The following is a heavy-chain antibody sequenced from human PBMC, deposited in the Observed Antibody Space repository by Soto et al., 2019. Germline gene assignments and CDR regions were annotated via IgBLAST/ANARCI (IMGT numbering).Heavy chain of an antibody. Sequence: XXSLRLSFAASGFTFRNAWMHWVPQAPGKGLEWVGRIKSKTDGGTTDYAAPVKGRFTISRDDSKNTLYLQMNSLKPEDTAVYYCTTESIVPAATFLDPWGQGTLVTVSS. J-gene: IGHJ5*02. CDR2: IKSKTDGGTT. CDR3: TTESIVPAATFLDP. D-gene: IGHD2-2*01. V-gene: IGHV3-15*07. CDR1: GFTFRNAW.